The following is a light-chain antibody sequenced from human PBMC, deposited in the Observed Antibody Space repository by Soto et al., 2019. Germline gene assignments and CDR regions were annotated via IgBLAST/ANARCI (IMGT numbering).Light chain of an antibody. J-gene: IGLJ7*01. V-gene: IGLV1-47*01. CDR3: AAWDDSLRAVK. CDR2: RNN. CDR1: SSNIGSNY. Sequence: QSVLTQPPSASGTPGQRVTISCSGSSSNIGSNYVYWYQQLPGTAPKLLIYRNNQRPSGVPDRFSGSKSGTSASLAISGLRSEDEADYYCAAWDDSLRAVKFGGGTQLTVL.